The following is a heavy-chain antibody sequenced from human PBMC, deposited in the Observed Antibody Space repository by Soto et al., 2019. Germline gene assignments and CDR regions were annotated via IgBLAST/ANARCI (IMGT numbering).Heavy chain of an antibody. J-gene: IGHJ6*03. Sequence: EVQLLESGGGLVQPGGSLRLSCAASGFTFSSYAMSWVRQAPGKGLEWVSAISGSGGSTYYADSVKGRFTISRDNSKNTLDLQMNSLRAEDTAVYYCANVPSSYYDFWSGYRGYYMDVWGKGTTVTVSS. CDR1: GFTFSSYA. D-gene: IGHD3-3*01. V-gene: IGHV3-23*01. CDR3: ANVPSSYYDFWSGYRGYYMDV. CDR2: ISGSGGST.